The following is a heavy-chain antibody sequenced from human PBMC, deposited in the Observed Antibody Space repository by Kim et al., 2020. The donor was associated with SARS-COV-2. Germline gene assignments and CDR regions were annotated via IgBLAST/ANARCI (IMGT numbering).Heavy chain of an antibody. CDR3: ARIRLGYCSGGSCSRPQTRLIRYFDL. CDR2: IYYSGST. CDR1: GGSISSYY. V-gene: IGHV4-59*01. D-gene: IGHD2-15*01. Sequence: SETLSLTCTVSGGSISSYYWSWIRQPPGKGLEWIGYIYYSGSTNYNPSLKSRVTISVDTSKNQFSLKLSSVTAADTAVYYCARIRLGYCSGGSCSRPQTRLIRYFDLWGRGTLVTVSS. J-gene: IGHJ2*01.